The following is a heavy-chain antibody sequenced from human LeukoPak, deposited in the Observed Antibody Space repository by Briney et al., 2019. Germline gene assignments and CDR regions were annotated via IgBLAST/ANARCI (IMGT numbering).Heavy chain of an antibody. CDR2: TYYRSKWYN. J-gene: IGHJ4*02. V-gene: IGHV6-1*01. CDR1: GDSVASNSAA. CDR3: ARGYSSGIDY. Sequence: SQTLSLTCAISGDSVASNSAAWNWIRQSPSRGLEWLGRTYYRSKWYNDYAVSMRSRVSINPDTSKNQFSLQLNSVTPEDTAVYYCARGYSSGIDYWGQGTLVTVSS. D-gene: IGHD6-19*01.